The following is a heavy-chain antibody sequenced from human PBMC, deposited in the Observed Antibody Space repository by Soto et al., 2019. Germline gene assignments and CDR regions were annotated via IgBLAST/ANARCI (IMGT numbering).Heavy chain of an antibody. CDR3: AREIVVARGASYFDY. D-gene: IGHD2-2*01. CDR2: IRQDGSEK. J-gene: IGHJ4*02. V-gene: IGHV3-7*04. Sequence: LRLSCVGSGFTFSSNWMTWVRQAPGKGLEWVGNIRQDGSEKNYVDSVKGRFTISRDNAKNSLYLQMNSLRAEDTAVYYCAREIVVARGASYFDYWGPGTLVTVSS. CDR1: GFTFSSNW.